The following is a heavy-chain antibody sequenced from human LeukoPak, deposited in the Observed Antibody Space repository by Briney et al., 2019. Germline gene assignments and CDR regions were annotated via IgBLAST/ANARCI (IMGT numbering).Heavy chain of an antibody. CDR2: ISGSGGST. J-gene: IGHJ4*02. CDR1: GFTFSSYA. CDR3: AKVRASKSSFRAVYQLLWGPFDY. D-gene: IGHD2-2*01. V-gene: IGHV3-23*01. Sequence: GGSLRLSCAASGFTFSSYAMSWVRQAPGKGLEWVSAISGSGGSTYYADSVKGRFTISRDNSKNTLYLQMNSLRAEDTAVYYCAKVRASKSSFRAVYQLLWGPFDYWGQGTLVTASS.